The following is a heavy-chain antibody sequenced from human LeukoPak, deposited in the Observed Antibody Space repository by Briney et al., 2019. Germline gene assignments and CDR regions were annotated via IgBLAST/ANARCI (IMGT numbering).Heavy chain of an antibody. CDR2: IKQDGSEK. D-gene: IGHD2-21*01. V-gene: IGHV3-7*01. Sequence: GGSLRLSCAASGFTFTTYWMSWVRQAPGKGLEWVANIKQDGSEKYYVDSVKGRFTISRDNAKNSLFLQMNTLRVEDTAVYYCAKDSLLAVVSPVAASWGQGTLVTVSS. J-gene: IGHJ5*02. CDR3: AKDSLLAVVSPVAAS. CDR1: GFTFTTYW.